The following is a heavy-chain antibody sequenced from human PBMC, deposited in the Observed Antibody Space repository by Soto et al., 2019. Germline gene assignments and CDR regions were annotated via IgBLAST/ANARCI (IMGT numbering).Heavy chain of an antibody. V-gene: IGHV4-39*01. CDR3: ARQGSY. CDR1: GVSISDTSYY. CDR2: IYFNGNT. J-gene: IGHJ4*02. Sequence: QLQLQESGPGLVKPSETLSLTCNVSGVSISDTSYYWGWIRQPPGKGLEWIGTIYFNGNTFYNPSLTSRLTLSVDTSKNQFSLRLTSGTAADTAVYYCARQGSYWGQGTLVAVSS.